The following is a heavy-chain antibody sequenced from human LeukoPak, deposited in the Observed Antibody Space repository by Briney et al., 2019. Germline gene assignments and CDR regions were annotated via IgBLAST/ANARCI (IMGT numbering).Heavy chain of an antibody. V-gene: IGHV1-2*06. CDR1: GYTFTGYY. CDR3: AADRNYYDSSGYRD. J-gene: IGHJ4*02. D-gene: IGHD3-22*01. Sequence: ASVKVSCKASGYTFTGYYMHWVRQAPGQGLEWMGRINPNSGGTNYAQKFQGRVTMTRDTSISTAYMELSRLRSDDTAVYYCAADRNYYDSSGYRDWGQGTLVTVSS. CDR2: INPNSGGT.